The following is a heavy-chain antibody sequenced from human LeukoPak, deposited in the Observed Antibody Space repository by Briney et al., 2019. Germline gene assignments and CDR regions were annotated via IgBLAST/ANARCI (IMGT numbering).Heavy chain of an antibody. D-gene: IGHD3-22*01. CDR3: AGLRSYYDSSGYYYVDAFDI. CDR1: GGSISSSSYY. CDR2: IYYSGST. J-gene: IGHJ3*02. Sequence: SETLSLTCTVSGGSISSSSYYWGWIRQPPGKGLEWIGSIYYSGSTYYNPSLKSRVTISVDTSKNQFSLKLSSVTAADTAVYYCAGLRSYYDSSGYYYVDAFDIWGQGTMVTVSS. V-gene: IGHV4-39*01.